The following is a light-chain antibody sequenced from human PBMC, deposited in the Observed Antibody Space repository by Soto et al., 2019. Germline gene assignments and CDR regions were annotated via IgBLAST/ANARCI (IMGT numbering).Light chain of an antibody. CDR1: SSNIGSNY. Sequence: QSVLTQPPSASGTPGQRVTISCSGSSSNIGSNYVYWYQQLPGTAPKLLIYRNNQRPSGVPDRFSGSKSGTSASLAISGFRSEDEADYYCAAWDDSLSAYWVFGGGTQLTVL. CDR3: AAWDDSLSAYWV. V-gene: IGLV1-47*01. CDR2: RNN. J-gene: IGLJ3*02.